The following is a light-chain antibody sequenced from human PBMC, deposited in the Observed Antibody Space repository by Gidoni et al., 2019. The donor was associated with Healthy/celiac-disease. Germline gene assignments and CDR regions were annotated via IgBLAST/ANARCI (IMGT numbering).Light chain of an antibody. Sequence: VLTQYPGTLSLSPGERATLSCRASQSVSSSYLAWYQQKPGQAPRLLIYGASSRATGIPDRFSGSGSGTDFTLTISRLEPEDFAVYYCQQYGSSPYTFGQGTKLEIK. J-gene: IGKJ2*01. CDR1: QSVSSSY. CDR2: GAS. CDR3: QQYGSSPYT. V-gene: IGKV3-20*01.